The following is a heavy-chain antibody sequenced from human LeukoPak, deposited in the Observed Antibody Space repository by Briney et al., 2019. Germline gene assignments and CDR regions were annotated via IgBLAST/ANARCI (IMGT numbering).Heavy chain of an antibody. D-gene: IGHD3-16*02. Sequence: PGGSLRLSCAASGFTFSSYAMSCVRQAPGKGLEWVSAISGSGGSTYYADSVKGRFTISRDNSKNTLYLQMNSLRAEDTAVYYCAKDLFMITFGGVIDPVDAFDIWGQGTMVTVSA. V-gene: IGHV3-23*01. CDR3: AKDLFMITFGGVIDPVDAFDI. CDR1: GFTFSSYA. J-gene: IGHJ3*02. CDR2: ISGSGGST.